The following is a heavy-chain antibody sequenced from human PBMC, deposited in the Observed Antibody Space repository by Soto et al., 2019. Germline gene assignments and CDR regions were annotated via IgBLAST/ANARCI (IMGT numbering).Heavy chain of an antibody. CDR3: ARARGDSSGYLALDYFDY. Sequence: GGSLRLSCAASGFTFSSYDMHWIRQATGKGLEWVSAIGTAGDTYYPGSVKGRFTISRENAKNSLYLQMNSLRAGDTAVYYCARARGDSSGYLALDYFDYWGQGTLVTVSS. CDR2: IGTAGDT. V-gene: IGHV3-13*04. J-gene: IGHJ4*02. CDR1: GFTFSSYD. D-gene: IGHD3-22*01.